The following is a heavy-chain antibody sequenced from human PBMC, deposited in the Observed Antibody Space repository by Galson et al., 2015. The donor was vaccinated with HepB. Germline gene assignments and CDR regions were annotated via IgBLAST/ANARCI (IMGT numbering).Heavy chain of an antibody. D-gene: IGHD3-3*01. CDR3: AGLLRFLEWSSLH. Sequence: SVKVSCKASGYTFTNYYMHWVRQAPGQGLEWMGIINPSGGSTSYAQKFQGRVTMTRDTSTSTVYMELSSLRSEDTAVYYCAGLLRFLEWSSLHWGQGTLVTVSS. V-gene: IGHV1-46*01. J-gene: IGHJ4*02. CDR2: INPSGGST. CDR1: GYTFTNYY.